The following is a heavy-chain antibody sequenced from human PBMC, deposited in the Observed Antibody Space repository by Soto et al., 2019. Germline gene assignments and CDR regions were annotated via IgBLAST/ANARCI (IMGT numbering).Heavy chain of an antibody. Sequence: QVQLMESGGGVVQPGRSLRLSCAASGFTFSSYAMHWVCQAPGKGLEWVAVISYDGSNKYYADSVKGRFTISRDNSKNTLYLQMNSLRAEDTAVYYCARALDLGYCSSTSCHLDYWGQGTLVTVSS. CDR1: GFTFSSYA. CDR2: ISYDGSNK. CDR3: ARALDLGYCSSTSCHLDY. D-gene: IGHD2-2*01. J-gene: IGHJ4*02. V-gene: IGHV3-30-3*01.